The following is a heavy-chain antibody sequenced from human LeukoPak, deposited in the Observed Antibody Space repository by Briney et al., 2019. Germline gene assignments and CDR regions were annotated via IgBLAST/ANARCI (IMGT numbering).Heavy chain of an antibody. CDR1: GYTFTGYY. CDR3: ARDVSDYHILTAYTSDMAY. V-gene: IGHV1-2*02. D-gene: IGHD3-9*01. CDR2: INPNSGGT. Sequence: ASVKVSCKASGYTFTGYYMHWARQAPGQGLEWMGWINPNSGGTNYAQKFQGRVTMTRDTSISTAYMELSRLRSDDTAVYYCARDVSDYHILTAYTSDMAYWGQGTLVTVSS. J-gene: IGHJ4*02.